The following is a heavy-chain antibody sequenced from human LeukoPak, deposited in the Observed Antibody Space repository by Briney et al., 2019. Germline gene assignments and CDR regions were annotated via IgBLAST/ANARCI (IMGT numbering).Heavy chain of an antibody. V-gene: IGHV7-4-1*02. J-gene: IGHJ4*02. CDR2: INTNTGNP. D-gene: IGHD3-10*01. CDR3: ARDQPLDGSGSAQDSY. Sequence: ASVKVSCKASGYTFTSYAMNWVRQAPGQGLEWMGWINTNTGNPTYAQGFTGRFVFSLDTSVSTAYLQISSLKAEDTAVYYCARDQPLDGSGSAQDSYWGQGTLVTVSS. CDR1: GYTFTSYA.